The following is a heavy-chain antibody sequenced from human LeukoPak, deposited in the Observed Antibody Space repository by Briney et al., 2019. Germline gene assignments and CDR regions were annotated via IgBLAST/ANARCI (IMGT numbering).Heavy chain of an antibody. V-gene: IGHV4-34*01. CDR3: ARSTQMYSSSWHTAAFDI. CDR1: GGSFSGYY. CDR2: INHSGST. Sequence: SETLSLTCAVYGGSFSGYYWSWIRQPPGKGLEWIGEINHSGSTNYNPSLKSRVTISVDTSKNQFSLKLSSVTAADTAVHYCARSTQMYSSSWHTAAFDIWGQGTMVTVSS. D-gene: IGHD6-13*01. J-gene: IGHJ3*02.